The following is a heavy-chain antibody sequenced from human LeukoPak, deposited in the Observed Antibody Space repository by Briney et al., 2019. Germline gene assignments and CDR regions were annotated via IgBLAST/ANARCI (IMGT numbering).Heavy chain of an antibody. J-gene: IGHJ4*02. CDR2: IYYSGST. CDR3: ARAMASAGQYYFVF. V-gene: IGHV4-39*01. D-gene: IGHD6-13*01. Sequence: SETLSLTCTVSGGSISSDTYYWAWIRQPPGKGLEWIGTIYYSGSTYYNPSLNSRVTISVDTSKNQFSLKLSSVTAADTALYYCARAMASAGQYYFVFWGQGTLVTVSS. CDR1: GGSISSDTYY.